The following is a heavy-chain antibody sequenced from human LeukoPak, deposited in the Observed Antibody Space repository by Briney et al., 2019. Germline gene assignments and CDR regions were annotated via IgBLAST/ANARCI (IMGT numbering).Heavy chain of an antibody. J-gene: IGHJ5*02. CDR2: MNPNSGNT. CDR1: GGTFSSYD. Sequence: ASVKLSYKASGGTFSSYDINLVREATGQGLEWMGWMNPNSGNTGYAQKFQGRVTITRNTSISTAYMELSRLRSEDTAVYYRARGRIVVVPAALINLLPWGQGTLVTVSS. D-gene: IGHD2-2*01. V-gene: IGHV1-8*03. CDR3: ARGRIVVVPAALINLLP.